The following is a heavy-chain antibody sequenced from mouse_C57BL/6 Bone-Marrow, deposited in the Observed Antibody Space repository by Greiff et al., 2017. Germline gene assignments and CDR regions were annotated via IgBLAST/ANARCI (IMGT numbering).Heavy chain of an antibody. CDR1: GFSFNTYA. V-gene: IGHV10-1*01. CDR3: VRQEYWGFAY. Sequence: EVMLVESGGGLVQPKGSLKLSCAASGFSFNTYAMNWVRQAPGKGLEWVARIRSKSNNYATYYADSVKDRFTISRDDSESMLYLQMNNLKTEDTAMYDCVRQEYWGFAYGGQGTLVTVSA. D-gene: IGHD4-1*01. J-gene: IGHJ3*01. CDR2: IRSKSNNYAT.